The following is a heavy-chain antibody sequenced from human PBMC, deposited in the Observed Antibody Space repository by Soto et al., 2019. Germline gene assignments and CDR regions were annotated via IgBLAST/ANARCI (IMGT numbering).Heavy chain of an antibody. CDR2: IYHSGST. Sequence: KASETLSLTCAVSGGSISSGGYSWSWIRQPPGKGLEWIGYIYHSGSTYYNPSLKSRVTISVDRSKNQFSLKLSSVTAADTAVYYCARGTGRQNYYYYYGMDVWGQGTTVTVSS. CDR1: GGSISSGGYS. CDR3: ARGTGRQNYYYYYGMDV. V-gene: IGHV4-30-2*01. J-gene: IGHJ6*02.